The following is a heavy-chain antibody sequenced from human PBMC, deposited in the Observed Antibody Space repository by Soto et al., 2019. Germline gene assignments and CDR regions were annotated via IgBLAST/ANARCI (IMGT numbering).Heavy chain of an antibody. CDR2: IYPGDSDP. J-gene: IGHJ5*02. CDR3: ARHNRYSSTWFEGWFDP. CDR1: GYSFTSYW. Sequence: GESLKISCKGSGYSFTSYWIGWVRQMPGKGLEWMGIIYPGDSDPRYSPSFQGQVTISADKSINTAYLQWSSLKPSDSAMYYCARHNRYSSTWFEGWFDPWGQGTLVTVSS. D-gene: IGHD6-13*01. V-gene: IGHV5-51*01.